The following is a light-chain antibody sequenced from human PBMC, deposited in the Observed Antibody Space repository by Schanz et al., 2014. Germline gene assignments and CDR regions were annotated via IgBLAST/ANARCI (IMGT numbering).Light chain of an antibody. CDR1: QSVSSN. Sequence: EIVMTQSPATLSVSPGERATLSCRASQSVSSNLAWYQQKPGQAPRLLIYGAFDRATGIPDRFSGSGSGTDFTLTISRLEPEDFAVYYCQQYGSSPWTFGQGTKVEIK. J-gene: IGKJ1*01. CDR2: GAF. CDR3: QQYGSSPWT. V-gene: IGKV3-20*01.